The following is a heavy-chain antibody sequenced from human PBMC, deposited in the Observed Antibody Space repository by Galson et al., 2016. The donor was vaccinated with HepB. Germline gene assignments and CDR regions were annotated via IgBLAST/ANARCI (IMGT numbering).Heavy chain of an antibody. J-gene: IGHJ5*02. D-gene: IGHD6-13*01. V-gene: IGHV4-30-4*01. Sequence: TLSLPCTVSGGSISSGDYYWSWIRQPPGKGLEWIGYFYYSGTTYYNPSLKSRSTISVDTSKNQFSLKLSSVTAADTAVYYCARVHLGSNWSNNWFDPWGQGTLVTVSS. CDR1: GGSISSGDYY. CDR3: ARVHLGSNWSNNWFDP. CDR2: FYYSGTT.